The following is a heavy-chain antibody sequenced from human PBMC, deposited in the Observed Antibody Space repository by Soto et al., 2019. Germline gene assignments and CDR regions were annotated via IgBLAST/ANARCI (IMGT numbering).Heavy chain of an antibody. CDR2: ISAYNGNT. CDR3: VLGYRMTMVRGVNDAFDI. Sequence: DSLQVSCKASGYTFTSYGISWVRQAPGQGLEWMGWISAYNGNTNYAQKLQGRVTMTTDTSTSTAYMELRSLRSDDTAVYYCVLGYRMTMVRGVNDAFDIWGQGPMVTLAS. J-gene: IGHJ3*02. CDR1: GYTFTSYG. D-gene: IGHD3-10*01. V-gene: IGHV1-18*01.